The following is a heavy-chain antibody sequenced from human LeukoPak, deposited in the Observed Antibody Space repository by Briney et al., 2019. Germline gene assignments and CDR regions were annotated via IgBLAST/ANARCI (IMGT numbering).Heavy chain of an antibody. D-gene: IGHD1-26*01. CDR3: ARGYSYLDY. CDR2: VKEDGSEK. Sequence: PGGSLRLSCAGSGFTFSTYWMTWVRQAPGKGLDWVASVKEDGSEKYQVDSVEGRFTISRDNAKNSLFLQLNSLSAEDTAVYFCARGYSYLDYWGQGTLVTVSS. CDR1: GFTFSTYW. J-gene: IGHJ4*02. V-gene: IGHV3-7*05.